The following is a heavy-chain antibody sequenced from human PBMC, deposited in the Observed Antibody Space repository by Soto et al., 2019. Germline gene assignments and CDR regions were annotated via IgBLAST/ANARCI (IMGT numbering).Heavy chain of an antibody. CDR3: ARNESSNIYGMDV. CDR2: ISSSSFSI. CDR1: GFTFSSYS. Sequence: EVQLVESGGGLVKPGGSLRLSCAASGFTFSSYSMNWVRQAPGKGLEWVSSISSSSFSINYADSVKGPFSISRDNAQNSLHLQMNTLRAEDTAVYYCARNESSNIYGMDVWGQGTTVTVSS. D-gene: IGHD6-6*01. V-gene: IGHV3-21*02. J-gene: IGHJ6*02.